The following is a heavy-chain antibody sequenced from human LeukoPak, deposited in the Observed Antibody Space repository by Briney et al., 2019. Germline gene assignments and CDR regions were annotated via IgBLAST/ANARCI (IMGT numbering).Heavy chain of an antibody. V-gene: IGHV3-23*01. D-gene: IGHD2-8*01. J-gene: IGHJ5*02. Sequence: GGSLRLSCTASGFTFSSYAMSWVRQAPGKGLEWVSAISGSGGSTYYADSVKGRFTISRDNSKNTLYLQMNSLRAEDTAVYYCAKDPSTGGYCTNGVCYGPTSSNWFDPWGQGTLVTV. CDR3: AKDPSTGGYCTNGVCYGPTSSNWFDP. CDR2: ISGSGGST. CDR1: GFTFSSYA.